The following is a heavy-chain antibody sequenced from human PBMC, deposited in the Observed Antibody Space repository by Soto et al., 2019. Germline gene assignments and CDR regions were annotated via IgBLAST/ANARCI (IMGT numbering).Heavy chain of an antibody. CDR2: IIPFFETA. V-gene: IGHV1-69*01. J-gene: IGHJ4*02. Sequence: QVQLVQSGAEMKKPGSSVKVSCKVSGDSFSSYAISWVRQAPEEGLEWVGAIIPFFETANYAQNFQGRVTITAVESTTTAYLEVTRLRPQDTAVFYCAASDSSSWQHDYWGQGTLITVSS. CDR1: GDSFSSYA. D-gene: IGHD6-13*01. CDR3: AASDSSSWQHDY.